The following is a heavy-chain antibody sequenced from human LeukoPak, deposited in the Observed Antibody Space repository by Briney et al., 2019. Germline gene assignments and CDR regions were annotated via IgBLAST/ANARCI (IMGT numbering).Heavy chain of an antibody. D-gene: IGHD5-24*01. CDR3: ARHEEEDGYNAKTFDF. Sequence: SETLSLTCTVSGVSIRSSNSVWGWIRQPPGKGLEWIGSMHYSGTTYYIPSLRSRATISVDTSKNQFSLKLSSVTAADTAVYYCARHEEEDGYNAKTFDFWGQGTLVTVSS. J-gene: IGHJ4*02. V-gene: IGHV4-39*01. CDR2: MHYSGTT. CDR1: GVSIRSSNSV.